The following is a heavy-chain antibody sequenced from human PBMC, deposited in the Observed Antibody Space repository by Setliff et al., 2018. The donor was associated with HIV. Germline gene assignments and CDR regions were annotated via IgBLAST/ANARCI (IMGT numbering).Heavy chain of an antibody. V-gene: IGHV4-38-2*01. CDR3: ASTRIPIWFFHY. Sequence: SETLSLTCAVSGYSISSGCCWGWIRQPPGKGLEWIGSMYHTGSTYYSPSLNSRFTISVDTSKNQFSLKVNSVTAADTAVYYCASTRIPIWFFHYWAQGTLVTVSS. CDR1: GYSISSGCC. J-gene: IGHJ4*02. CDR2: MYHTGST. D-gene: IGHD3-9*01.